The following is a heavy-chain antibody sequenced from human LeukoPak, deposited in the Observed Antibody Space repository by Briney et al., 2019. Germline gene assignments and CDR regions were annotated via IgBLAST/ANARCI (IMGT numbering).Heavy chain of an antibody. CDR3: ATSNYVAAALGYFDY. CDR2: IIPIFGTA. Sequence: ASVKVSCKASGGTFSSYAISWVRQAPGQGLEWMGGIIPIFGTANYAQKLQGRVTMTTDTSTSTAYMELRSLRSDDTAVYYCATSNYVAAALGYFDYWGQGTLVTVSS. CDR1: GGTFSSYA. J-gene: IGHJ4*02. V-gene: IGHV1-69*05. D-gene: IGHD6-13*01.